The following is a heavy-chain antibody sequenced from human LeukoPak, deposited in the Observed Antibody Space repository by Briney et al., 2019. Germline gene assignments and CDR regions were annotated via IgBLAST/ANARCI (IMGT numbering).Heavy chain of an antibody. CDR2: IYTGGRT. J-gene: IGHJ2*01. D-gene: IGHD3-9*01. CDR3: ARDLAGVTGPHWYSDL. CDR1: GFTVSSTY. V-gene: IGHV3-66*01. Sequence: GGSLRLPCAASGFTVSSTYMTWVRQAPGKGLEWVSVIYTGGRTDYAESVRGRFTISRDNSKNMLYLQLNSLRAEDTALYYCARDLAGVTGPHWYSDLWGRGTLVSVSS.